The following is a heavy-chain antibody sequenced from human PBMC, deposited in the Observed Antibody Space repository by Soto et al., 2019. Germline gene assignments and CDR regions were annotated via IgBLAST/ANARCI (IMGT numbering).Heavy chain of an antibody. V-gene: IGHV4-39*01. CDR3: ASRAQLGYCSGGSCPNDDAFDI. CDR1: GGSISSSSYY. CDR2: IYYSGST. Sequence: SETLSLTCTVSGGSISSSSYYWGWIRQPPGKGLEWIGSIYYSGSTYYNPSLKSRVTISVDTSKNQFSLKLSSVTAADTAVYYCASRAQLGYCSGGSCPNDDAFDIWGQGTMVTVSS. D-gene: IGHD2-15*01. J-gene: IGHJ3*02.